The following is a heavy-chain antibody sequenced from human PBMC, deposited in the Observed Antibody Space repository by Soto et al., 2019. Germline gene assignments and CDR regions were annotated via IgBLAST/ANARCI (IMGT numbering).Heavy chain of an antibody. V-gene: IGHV1-8*01. D-gene: IGHD6-13*01. CDR2: MNPATGNT. Sequence: QVQLVQSGAEVKKPGASVKVSCKASGYTFTSFDINWVRQAPGQGLEWLGWMNPATGNTGYAQKFQGRVTMTRNTPINTAYMELSSLRSEDTAVYFCARRGDTSTWYDLDNWGQGALVTVSS. CDR1: GYTFTSFD. J-gene: IGHJ4*02. CDR3: ARRGDTSTWYDLDN.